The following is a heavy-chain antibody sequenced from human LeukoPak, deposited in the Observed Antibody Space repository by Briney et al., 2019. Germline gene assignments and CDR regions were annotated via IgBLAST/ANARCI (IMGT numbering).Heavy chain of an antibody. V-gene: IGHV1-18*01. CDR2: ISAYNGNT. CDR3: AREVVTMVRGVIDY. J-gene: IGHJ4*02. D-gene: IGHD3-10*01. CDR1: GYTFTSYG. Sequence: GASVKVSCKAYGYTFTSYGISWVRQAPGQGLEWMGWISAYNGNTNYAQKLQGRVTMTTDTSTSTAYMELRSLRSDDTAVYYCAREVVTMVRGVIDYWGQGTLVTVSS.